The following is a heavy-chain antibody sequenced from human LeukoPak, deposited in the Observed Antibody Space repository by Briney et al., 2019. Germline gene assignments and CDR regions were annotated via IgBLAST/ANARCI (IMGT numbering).Heavy chain of an antibody. CDR3: GRQTASGIIFDS. V-gene: IGHV4-4*07. CDR2: VFIGGSP. CDR1: GGSISAYY. D-gene: IGHD6-13*01. J-gene: IGHJ4*02. Sequence: SETLTLTCTISGGSISAYYWSWVRQPAGKGLEWIGRVFIGGSPNYNPPLKTRVTISLDKAKNQSSLRLTSVTPADTAVYYCGRQTASGIIFDSWGQGTVVGVS.